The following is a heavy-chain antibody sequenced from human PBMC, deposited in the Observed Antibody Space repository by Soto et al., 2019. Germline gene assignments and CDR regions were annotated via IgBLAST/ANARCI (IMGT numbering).Heavy chain of an antibody. CDR3: ARESIDYLFDY. CDR2: IYTSGST. V-gene: IGHV4-4*07. CDR1: GGSFSDYY. D-gene: IGHD3-16*01. J-gene: IGHJ4*02. Sequence: LSLTCAVYGGSFSDYYWSWIRQPAGKGLEWIGRIYTSGSTNYNPSLKSRVTMSVDTSKNQFSLKLSSVTAADTAVYYCARESIDYLFDYWGQGTLVTVSS.